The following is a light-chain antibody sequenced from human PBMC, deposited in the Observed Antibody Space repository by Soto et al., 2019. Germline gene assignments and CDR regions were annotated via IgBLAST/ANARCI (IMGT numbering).Light chain of an antibody. V-gene: IGLV2-11*01. J-gene: IGLJ1*01. CDR1: SSDVGGYNY. CDR3: SSFTSAYTFV. Sequence: QSALTQPRSVSGSPGQSVTISCTGTSSDVGGYNYVSWYQQHPGKAPKLLLSEVSNRPSGVSDRFSGSKSGNTASLTISGLQTQDEADYYCSSFTSAYTFVFGTGTKLTVL. CDR2: EVS.